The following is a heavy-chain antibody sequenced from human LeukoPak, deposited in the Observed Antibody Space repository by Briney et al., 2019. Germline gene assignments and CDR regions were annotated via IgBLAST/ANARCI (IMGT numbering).Heavy chain of an antibody. V-gene: IGHV4-59*01. CDR2: ISYSGRA. J-gene: IGHJ5*02. CDR3: VRVSAGGGSEWVDN. CDR1: GDSITEYY. Sequence: PSETLSLTCTVSGDSITEYYWSWIRQPPGKGLEWIGYISYSGRATYNPSVKSRVTISLATSRTQFSLSLTSVTAADTAVYYCVRVSAGGGSEWVDNWGQGTLVTVSS. D-gene: IGHD1-26*01.